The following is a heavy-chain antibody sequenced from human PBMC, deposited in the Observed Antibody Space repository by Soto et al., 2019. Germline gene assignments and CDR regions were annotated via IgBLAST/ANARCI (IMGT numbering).Heavy chain of an antibody. CDR3: ARGLAYCGGDCP. J-gene: IGHJ5*02. CDR2: ISYGGST. Sequence: PSETLSLTCTVSGVPVTRGTYYWSRIRQPPGKELEWIGYISYGGSTNYNPSLESRVTISVDISKNQFSLKLSSVTAADTAVYYCARGLAYCGGDCPWGQGALVTVSS. D-gene: IGHD2-21*02. V-gene: IGHV4-61*01. CDR1: GVPVTRGTYY.